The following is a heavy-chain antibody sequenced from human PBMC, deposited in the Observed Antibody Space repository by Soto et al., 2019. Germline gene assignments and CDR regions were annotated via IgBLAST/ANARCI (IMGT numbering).Heavy chain of an antibody. Sequence: PSETLSLTCTVSGGSISSYYWSWIRQPPGKGLEWIGYIYYSGSTNYNPSLKSRVTISGDTSKKQFSLKLSSVSAADTAVYYCASMAVATKGMDYWGQGTLVTVSS. D-gene: IGHD6-19*01. CDR2: IYYSGST. CDR3: ASMAVATKGMDY. CDR1: GGSISSYY. V-gene: IGHV4-59*01. J-gene: IGHJ4*02.